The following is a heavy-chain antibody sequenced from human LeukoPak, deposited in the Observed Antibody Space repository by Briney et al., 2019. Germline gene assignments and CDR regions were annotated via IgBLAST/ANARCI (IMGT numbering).Heavy chain of an antibody. V-gene: IGHV1-46*01. D-gene: IGHD5-12*01. CDR1: GYTFTNYY. Sequence: VASVKVSCKASGYTFTNYYMNWVRQAPGQGLEWMGIINPSGGSTSYAQKFQGRVTVTRDTSTSTVYMELSSVRSEDTAMYYCAREGEIGYDLSDYWGQGTLVTVSS. CDR2: INPSGGST. J-gene: IGHJ4*02. CDR3: AREGEIGYDLSDY.